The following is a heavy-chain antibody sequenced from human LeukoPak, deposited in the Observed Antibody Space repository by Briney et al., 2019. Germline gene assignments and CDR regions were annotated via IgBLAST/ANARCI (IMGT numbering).Heavy chain of an antibody. CDR2: LFYSGNT. V-gene: IGHV4-61*01. CDR1: GGSISSSSYY. J-gene: IGHJ1*01. CDR3: GRVRTGNTGSPEYFED. D-gene: IGHD5-12*01. Sequence: SETLSLTCTVSGGSISSSSYYWSWIRQPPGKGLEWIGYLFYSGNTNSNPSLKSRVTISADTSKNQFSLRLNSVTAADTAVYFCGRVRTGNTGSPEYFEDWGQGTLVTVSS.